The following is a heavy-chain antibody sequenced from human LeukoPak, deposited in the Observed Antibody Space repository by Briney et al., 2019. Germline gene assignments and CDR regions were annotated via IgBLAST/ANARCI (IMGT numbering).Heavy chain of an antibody. CDR3: AKDGSTLASGSPGDYYYMDV. V-gene: IGHV3-11*01. D-gene: IGHD3-10*01. CDR2: ISSSGSTI. Sequence: GGSLRLSCAASGFTFSDYYMSWIRQAPGKGLEWVSYISSSGSTIYYADSMKGRFTISRDNSKNSLYLQMNSLRTEDTAVYYCAKDGSTLASGSPGDYYYMDVWGKGTTVTISS. J-gene: IGHJ6*03. CDR1: GFTFSDYY.